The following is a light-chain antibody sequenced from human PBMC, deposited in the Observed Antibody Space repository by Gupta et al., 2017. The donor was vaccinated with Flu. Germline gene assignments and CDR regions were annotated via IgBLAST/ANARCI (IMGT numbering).Light chain of an antibody. CDR2: GNS. V-gene: IGLV1-40*01. CDR3: QSYDSSLSGNWV. Sequence: QSVLTQPPSVSGAPGQRVTISCPGTRSNIGAGYDVHWYQQLPGTAPKLLIYGNSNRPSGVPDRFSGSKSGTSASLAITGLQAEDEADYYCQSYDSSLSGNWVFGGGTKLTVL. CDR1: RSNIGAGYD. J-gene: IGLJ3*02.